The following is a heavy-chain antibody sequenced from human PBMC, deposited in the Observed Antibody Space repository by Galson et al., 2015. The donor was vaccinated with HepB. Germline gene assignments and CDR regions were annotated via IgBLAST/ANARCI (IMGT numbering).Heavy chain of an antibody. CDR2: ISYDGSNK. CDR1: GFTFSSYG. D-gene: IGHD3-22*01. Sequence: SLRLSCAASGFTFSSYGTHWVRQAPGKGLEWVAVISYDGSNKYYADSVKGRFTISRDNSKNTLYLQMNSLRAEDTAVYYCAKDSLYYYDSSGYNWFDPWGQGTLVTVSS. V-gene: IGHV3-30*18. CDR3: AKDSLYYYDSSGYNWFDP. J-gene: IGHJ5*02.